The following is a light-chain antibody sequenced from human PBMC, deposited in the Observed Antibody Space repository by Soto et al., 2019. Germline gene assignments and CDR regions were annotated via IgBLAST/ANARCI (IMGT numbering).Light chain of an antibody. V-gene: IGLV1-40*01. Sequence: QAVVTQPPSVSGAPGQRVTISCTGSSSNIGAGYGVHWYIQLPGTAPKLLVYGDSNRPSGVPDRFSGSKSDTSASLAITGLQAEDEADYYCQSYDSSLSGVIFGGGTKVTVL. CDR3: QSYDSSLSGVI. J-gene: IGLJ2*01. CDR1: SSNIGAGYG. CDR2: GDS.